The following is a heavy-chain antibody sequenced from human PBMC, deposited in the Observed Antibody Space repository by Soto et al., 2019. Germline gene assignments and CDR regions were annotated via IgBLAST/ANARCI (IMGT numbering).Heavy chain of an antibody. CDR2: ISAYNGNT. D-gene: IGHD3-3*01. Sequence: ASVKVSCKASGYTFTSYGISWVRQAPGQGLEWMGWISAYNGNTNYAQKLQGRVTMTTDTSTSTAYMELRSLRSDDTAVYYCARGGRGDFWSGYQYYYYGTDVWGQGTTVTVSS. V-gene: IGHV1-18*04. J-gene: IGHJ6*02. CDR1: GYTFTSYG. CDR3: ARGGRGDFWSGYQYYYYGTDV.